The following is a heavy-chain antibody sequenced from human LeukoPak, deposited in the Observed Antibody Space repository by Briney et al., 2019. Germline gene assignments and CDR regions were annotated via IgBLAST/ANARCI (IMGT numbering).Heavy chain of an antibody. Sequence: SETLSLTCAVYGGSFSGYYWSWIRQPPGKGLEWIGEINHSGSTNYNPSLKSRVTISVDTSKNQFSLKLSSVTAADTAVYYCASYSSSWSKGGAFDIWGQGTMVTVSS. CDR1: GGSFSGYY. CDR3: ASYSSSWSKGGAFDI. V-gene: IGHV4-34*01. J-gene: IGHJ3*02. CDR2: INHSGST. D-gene: IGHD6-13*01.